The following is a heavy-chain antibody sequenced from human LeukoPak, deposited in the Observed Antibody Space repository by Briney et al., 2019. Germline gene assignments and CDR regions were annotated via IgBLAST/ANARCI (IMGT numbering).Heavy chain of an antibody. CDR1: GFTFSNYG. V-gene: IGHV3-48*04. CDR2: ISSSGSTI. J-gene: IGHJ4*02. CDR3: ARDPYDSSGSFDY. D-gene: IGHD3-22*01. Sequence: GGSLRLSCAASGFTFSNYGMNWVRQAPGKGLEWVSYISSSGSTIYYADSVKGRFTISRDNAKNSLYLQMNSLRAEDTAVYYCARDPYDSSGSFDYWGQGTLVTVSS.